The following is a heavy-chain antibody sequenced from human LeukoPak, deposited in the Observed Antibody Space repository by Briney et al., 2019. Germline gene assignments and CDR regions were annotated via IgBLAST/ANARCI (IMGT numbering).Heavy chain of an antibody. CDR1: GYTFTGYY. V-gene: IGHV1-2*02. Sequence: ASVKVSCKASGYTFTGYYIHWVRQAPGQGLEWMGWINPKSGDTNLAQKFQGRVTMTRGTSISTAYMELSRLRSDDTAVYYCARGGIQLWFLVDYWGQGTLVTVSS. D-gene: IGHD5-18*01. CDR3: ARGGIQLWFLVDY. J-gene: IGHJ4*02. CDR2: INPKSGDT.